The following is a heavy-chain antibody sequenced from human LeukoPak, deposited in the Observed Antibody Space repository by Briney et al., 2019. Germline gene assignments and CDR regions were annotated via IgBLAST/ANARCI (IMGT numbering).Heavy chain of an antibody. J-gene: IGHJ5*02. D-gene: IGHD2-21*01. CDR2: IRYDGSNK. CDR3: AKRSGGDRTNNWFDP. V-gene: IGHV3-30*02. CDR1: GFTFSSYG. Sequence: GGSLRLSCAASGFTFSSYGMHWVRQAPGKGLEWVAFIRYDGSNKYYADSVKGRFTISRDNSKNTLYLQMNSLRAEDTAVYYCAKRSGGDRTNNWFDPWGQGTLVTVSS.